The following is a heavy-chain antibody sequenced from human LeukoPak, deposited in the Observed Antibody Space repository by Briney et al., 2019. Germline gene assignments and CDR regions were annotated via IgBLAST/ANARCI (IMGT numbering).Heavy chain of an antibody. CDR2: IYHSGST. CDR1: GGSISSGGYY. D-gene: IGHD5-18*01. CDR3: ARDTAMGNAQYCDY. Sequence: PSQTLSPSCTVSGGSISSGGYYWSWIRQHPGKGLEWIGYIYHSGSTYYNPSLKSRVTISVDTSKNQFSLKLSSVTAADTAVYYCARDTAMGNAQYCDYSGDGNLVTVSS. V-gene: IGHV4-31*02. J-gene: IGHJ4*01.